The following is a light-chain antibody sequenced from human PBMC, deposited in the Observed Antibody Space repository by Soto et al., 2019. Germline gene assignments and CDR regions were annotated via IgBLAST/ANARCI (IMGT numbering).Light chain of an antibody. Sequence: QSVLTQPPSVSGAPGQRVTISCTGSSSNIGAGYDVHWYQHLPGTAPKLLIYGNSNRPSGVPDRFSGSKSGTSASLAITGRQAEDDAEYYCQAYDSSLSGLWVFGGGTQLTVL. CDR2: GNS. J-gene: IGLJ3*02. CDR1: SSNIGAGYD. V-gene: IGLV1-40*01. CDR3: QAYDSSLSGLWV.